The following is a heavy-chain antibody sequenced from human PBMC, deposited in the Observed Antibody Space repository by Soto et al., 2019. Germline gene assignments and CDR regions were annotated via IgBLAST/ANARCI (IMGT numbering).Heavy chain of an antibody. CDR2: ISSSGSTI. V-gene: IGHV3-11*01. J-gene: IGHJ4*02. CDR1: GFTFSDYY. D-gene: IGHD6-19*01. CDR3: ASGYSSGWYVFDY. Sequence: GGSLRLSCAASGFTFSDYYMSWIRQAPGKGLEWVSYISSSGSTIYYADSVKGRFTISRDNAKNSLYLQMNSLRAEDTAVYYCASGYSSGWYVFDYWGQGTLVTVSS.